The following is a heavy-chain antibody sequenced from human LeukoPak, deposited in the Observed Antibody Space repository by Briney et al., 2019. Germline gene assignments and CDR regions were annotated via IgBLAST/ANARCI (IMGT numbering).Heavy chain of an antibody. V-gene: IGHV4-30-4*01. CDR1: GGSISSGDHY. CDR3: SRTIVIGSPFFDY. CDR2: IYYSGTT. Sequence: SQTLSLTCTVFGGSISSGDHYWSWIRQPPGKGLEWIGYIYYSGTTYYNPSLKSRATISVDTSKNQFSLKLSSVTAADTAVYYCSRTIVIGSPFFDYWARESWSPSPQ. D-gene: IGHD2/OR15-2a*01. J-gene: IGHJ4*02.